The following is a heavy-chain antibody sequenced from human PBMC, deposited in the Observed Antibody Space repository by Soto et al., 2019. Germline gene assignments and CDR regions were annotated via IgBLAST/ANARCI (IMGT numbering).Heavy chain of an antibody. J-gene: IGHJ6*02. V-gene: IGHV4-59*01. CDR1: GGSISSYY. D-gene: IGHD4-4*01. CDR2: IYYSGST. CDR3: ARVSDYSNYVRFYYYGMDV. Sequence: SETLSLTCTVSGGSISSYYWSWIRQPPGKGLEWIGYIYYSGSTNYNPSLKSRVTISVDTSKNQFSLKLSSVTAADTAVYYCARVSDYSNYVRFYYYGMDVWGQWTTVTVSS.